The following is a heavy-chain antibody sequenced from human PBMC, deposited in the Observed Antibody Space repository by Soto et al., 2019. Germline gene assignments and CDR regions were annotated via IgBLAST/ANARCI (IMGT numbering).Heavy chain of an antibody. CDR1: GFSFSNYA. CDR3: VREGSGWYSRGSLDF. CDR2: ISGSGGGA. V-gene: IGHV3-23*01. J-gene: IGHJ3*01. D-gene: IGHD6-19*01. Sequence: GGSLRLSCAASGFSFSNYAMNWVRQAPGKGLDWVSVISGSGGGASYADSVRGRFTISRDNSNNTLYLQMNSLRAEDTAIYSCVREGSGWYSRGSLDFWGRGTMVTVSS.